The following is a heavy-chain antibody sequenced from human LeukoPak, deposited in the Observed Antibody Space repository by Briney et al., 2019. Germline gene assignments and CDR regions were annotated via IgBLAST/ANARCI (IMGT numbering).Heavy chain of an antibody. CDR2: INPNSGGT. Sequence: ASVKVSCKASGYTFTGYYMHWVRQAPGQGLEWMGWINPNSGGTNYAQKFQGRVTMTRDTSISTAHMELSRLRSDDTAVYYCARMVRGVIITNYYYYYMDVWGKGTTVTISS. CDR3: ARMVRGVIITNYYYYYMDV. CDR1: GYTFTGYY. J-gene: IGHJ6*03. D-gene: IGHD3-10*01. V-gene: IGHV1-2*02.